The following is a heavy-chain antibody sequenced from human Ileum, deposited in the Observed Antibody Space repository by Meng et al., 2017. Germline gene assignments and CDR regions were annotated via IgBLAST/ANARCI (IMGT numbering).Heavy chain of an antibody. Sequence: QLQLMPWGSRMFKTSETLTLTCNVYGDSFTDYYWNWIRQPPGKGLEWIGEIHYSGSTNYNPSLESRVTISEDTSQKQSSLRLSSVTAADTAVYYCARRIRGGSYLGWGQGTLVTVSS. CDR3: ARRIRGGSYLG. V-gene: IGHV4-34*01. D-gene: IGHD1-26*01. J-gene: IGHJ4*02. CDR2: IHYSGST. CDR1: GDSFTDYY.